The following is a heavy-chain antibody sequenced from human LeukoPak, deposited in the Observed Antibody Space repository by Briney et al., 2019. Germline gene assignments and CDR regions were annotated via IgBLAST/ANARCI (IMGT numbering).Heavy chain of an antibody. V-gene: IGHV3-30*18. CDR3: AKGPAPRLGEFSYHALVDY. CDR1: GFTFSSYG. Sequence: GRSLRLSCAASGFTFSSYGMHWVRQAPGKGLEWVAFISYDGSNENIADSVKGRFIISRDNSKNTLYLQMNSLRAEDTAVYYCAKGPAPRLGEFSYHALVDYWGQGTLVTVSS. CDR2: ISYDGSNE. J-gene: IGHJ4*02. D-gene: IGHD3-16*02.